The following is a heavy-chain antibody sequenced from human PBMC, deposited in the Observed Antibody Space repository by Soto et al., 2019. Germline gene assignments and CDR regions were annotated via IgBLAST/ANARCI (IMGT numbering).Heavy chain of an antibody. Sequence: GGFLRLSCAASGFTFRSYAMSWVRQAPGKGLEWVSAICGSGGCTYYADSVKGRFTISRDNSKNTLYLQMNSLRAEDTAVYYCAKITTSTTDYWGQGTLVTVSS. CDR3: AKITTSTTDY. CDR2: ICGSGGCT. V-gene: IGHV3-23*01. D-gene: IGHD1-1*01. J-gene: IGHJ4*02. CDR1: GFTFRSYA.